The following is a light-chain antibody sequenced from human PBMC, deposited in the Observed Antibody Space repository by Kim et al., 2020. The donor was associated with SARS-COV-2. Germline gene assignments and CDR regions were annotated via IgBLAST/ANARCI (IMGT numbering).Light chain of an antibody. Sequence: SVSPGQTASITCSGTKLGDKYADWYQQKPGQSPVLVIYQHTKRPSGISQRFSGSSSGNTATLTISPAQTMDEADYYCQAWDSSTAVFGGGTQLTVL. CDR3: QAWDSSTAV. CDR1: KLGDKY. J-gene: IGLJ3*02. V-gene: IGLV3-1*01. CDR2: QHT.